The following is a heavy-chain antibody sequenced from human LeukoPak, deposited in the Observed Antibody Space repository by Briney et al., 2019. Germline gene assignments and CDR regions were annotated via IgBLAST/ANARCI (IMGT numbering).Heavy chain of an antibody. V-gene: IGHV1-8*02. D-gene: IGHD3-10*01. Sequence: ASVKVSCKASGYTFTTYDINWVRQATGQGLEWMGWMNPNSGNTGYAQKFQGRVTMTRNTSINTAYMELSSLRSDDTAVYYCATKSFYGSGKPWFDPWGQGTLVTVSS. CDR1: GYTFTTYD. CDR3: ATKSFYGSGKPWFDP. CDR2: MNPNSGNT. J-gene: IGHJ5*02.